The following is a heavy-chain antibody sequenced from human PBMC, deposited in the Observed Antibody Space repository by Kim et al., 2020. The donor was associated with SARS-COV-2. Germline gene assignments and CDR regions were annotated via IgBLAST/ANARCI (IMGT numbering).Heavy chain of an antibody. D-gene: IGHD3-10*01. J-gene: IGHJ3*02. CDR3: ACGSIYGSHTFDM. V-gene: IGHV3-30*04. Sequence: GGSLRLSCAASGFNFNDFAIDWVRQAPGKGLEWVAVVSSDGNNRFYADSVKGRFTISRDRSKNTVFLLMDGLRPEDTAVYYCACGSIYGSHTFDMWGQGTMVAVSS. CDR1: GFNFNDFA. CDR2: VSSDGNNR.